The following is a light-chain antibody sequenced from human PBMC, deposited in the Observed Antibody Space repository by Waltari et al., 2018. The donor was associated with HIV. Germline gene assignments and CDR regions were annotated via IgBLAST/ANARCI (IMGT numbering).Light chain of an antibody. J-gene: IGKJ4*01. CDR1: QNVRTY. V-gene: IGKV3-11*01. CDR3: QHRSNWPPGAT. Sequence: DIVLTQSPATLSLPPGDRANLPSRASQNVRTYLAWYQQKPGQSPRLLIYGASNRATGIPARFSGSGSGTDFTLTISSLEPEDFAVYYCQHRSNWPPGATFGGGTKVEIK. CDR2: GAS.